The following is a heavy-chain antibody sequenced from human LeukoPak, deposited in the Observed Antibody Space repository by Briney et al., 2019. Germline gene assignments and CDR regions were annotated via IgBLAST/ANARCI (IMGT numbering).Heavy chain of an antibody. J-gene: IGHJ4*02. Sequence: PGXXLRLSCAASGFTFSSYNMNWVRQTPGEGLEWVSYISSSSTTIYYADSVKGRFTISRDNAKNSLYLQMNSLRAEDTAVYYCASAYDFWSGYHLPGYWGQGTLVTVSS. D-gene: IGHD3-3*01. V-gene: IGHV3-48*01. CDR1: GFTFSSYN. CDR3: ASAYDFWSGYHLPGY. CDR2: ISSSSTTI.